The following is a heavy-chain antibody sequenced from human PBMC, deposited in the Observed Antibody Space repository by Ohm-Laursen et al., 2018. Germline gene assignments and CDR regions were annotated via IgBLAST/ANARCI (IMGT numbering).Heavy chain of an antibody. J-gene: IGHJ4*02. CDR2: IWHDGSDK. V-gene: IGHV3-33*06. CDR3: AKGEGKQQLVPDY. Sequence: SLRLSCSASGFTFSNYGMHWVRQAPGKGLEWVAIIWHDGSDKYYGDPVKGRFTISRDNSKNTLYLQMNSLRVEDTAVYYCAKGEGKQQLVPDYWRQGTLVTVSS. D-gene: IGHD6-13*01. CDR1: GFTFSNYG.